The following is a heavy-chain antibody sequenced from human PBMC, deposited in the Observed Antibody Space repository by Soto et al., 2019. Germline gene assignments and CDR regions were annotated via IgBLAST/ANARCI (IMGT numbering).Heavy chain of an antibody. CDR3: ARPEQYYYDSSGLDAFDI. D-gene: IGHD3-22*01. Sequence: PGESLKISCKGSGYSFTSYWISWVRQMPGKGLEWMGRIDPSDSYTNYSPSFQGHVTISADKSISTAYLQWSSLKASDTAMYYCARPEQYYYDSSGLDAFDIWGQGTMVTVS. CDR1: GYSFTSYW. CDR2: IDPSDSYT. J-gene: IGHJ3*02. V-gene: IGHV5-10-1*01.